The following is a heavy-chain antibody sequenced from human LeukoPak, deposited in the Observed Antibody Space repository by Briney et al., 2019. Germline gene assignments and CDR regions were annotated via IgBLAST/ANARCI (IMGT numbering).Heavy chain of an antibody. CDR2: ISSSSSTI. CDR1: GFTFSSYS. J-gene: IGHJ4*02. D-gene: IGHD3-22*01. Sequence: GGSLRLSCAASGFTFSSYSMNWVRQAPGKGLEWVSYISSSSSTIYYADSVKGRFTISRDNAKNSLYLQMNSLRAEDTAVYYCARDIYYYDSSGYYFPGGSDYWGQGTLVTVSS. V-gene: IGHV3-48*04. CDR3: ARDIYYYDSSGYYFPGGSDY.